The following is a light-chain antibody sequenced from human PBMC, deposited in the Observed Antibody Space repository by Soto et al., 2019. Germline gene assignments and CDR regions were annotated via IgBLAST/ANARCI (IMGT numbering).Light chain of an antibody. CDR2: GAS. CDR1: QSVSSSY. CDR3: QQYGSSSWT. J-gene: IGKJ1*01. Sequence: EIVLTQSPGTLSLSPGERATLSCRASQSVSSSYLAWYQQKAGQAPRLLIYGASSRATGIPDRFSGSRSGTDFTLTISRLEPEDSAVYYWQQYGSSSWTFGQGTKVE. V-gene: IGKV3-20*01.